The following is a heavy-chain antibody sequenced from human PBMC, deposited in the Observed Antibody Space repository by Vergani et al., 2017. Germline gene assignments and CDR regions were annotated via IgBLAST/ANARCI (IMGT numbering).Heavy chain of an antibody. J-gene: IGHJ3*02. CDR1: GYTFTSYD. CDR3: ATSITIFGVVIRDAFDI. CDR2: MNPNSGNT. Sequence: QVQLVPSGAEVKKPGASVKVSCKASGYTFTSYDINWVRQATGQGLEWMGWMNPNSGNTGYAQKFQGRVTMTRNTSISTAYMELSSLRSEDTAVYYCATSITIFGVVIRDAFDIWGQGTMVTVSS. V-gene: IGHV1-8*01. D-gene: IGHD3-3*01.